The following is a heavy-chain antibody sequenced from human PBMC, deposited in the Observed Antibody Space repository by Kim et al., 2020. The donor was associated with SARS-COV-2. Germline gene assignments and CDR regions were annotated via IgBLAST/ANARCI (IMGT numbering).Heavy chain of an antibody. CDR3: AKVVGASQGDY. D-gene: IGHD1-26*01. J-gene: IGHJ4*02. V-gene: IGHV3-23*01. Sequence: QAASVKGRFTISRDNSKTTLYLQMNSLRVEDTAIYYCAKVVGASQGDYWGQGTLVTVSS.